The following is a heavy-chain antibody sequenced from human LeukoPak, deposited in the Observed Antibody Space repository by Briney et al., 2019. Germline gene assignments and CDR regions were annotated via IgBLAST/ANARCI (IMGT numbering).Heavy chain of an antibody. J-gene: IGHJ4*02. CDR3: ARDARWGKGGAAY. V-gene: IGHV3-48*03. Sequence: GGFLRLSCAASGFTFSSYEMNWVRQAPGKGLEWVSYISSSGSTIYYADSVKGRFTISRDNAKNSLYLQMNSLRAEDTAVYYCARDARWGKGGAAYWGQGTLVTVSS. D-gene: IGHD3-16*01. CDR1: GFTFSSYE. CDR2: ISSSGSTI.